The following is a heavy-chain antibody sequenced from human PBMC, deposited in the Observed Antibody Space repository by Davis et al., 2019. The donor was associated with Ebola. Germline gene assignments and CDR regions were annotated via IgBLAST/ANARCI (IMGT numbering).Heavy chain of an antibody. CDR2: ISGSGGST. D-gene: IGHD2-21*02. CDR1: GFTFSSYG. CDR3: ARAVTATWSPFDN. V-gene: IGHV3-23*01. J-gene: IGHJ4*02. Sequence: GESLKISCAASGFTFSSYGMHWVRQAPGKGLEWVSAISGSGGSTYYADSVKGRFTISRGNSKNTLYLQMNSLRAEDTAVYYCARAVTATWSPFDNWGQGTLVTVSS.